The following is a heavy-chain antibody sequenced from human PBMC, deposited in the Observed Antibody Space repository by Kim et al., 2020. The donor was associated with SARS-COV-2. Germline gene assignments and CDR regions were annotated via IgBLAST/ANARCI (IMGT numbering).Heavy chain of an antibody. Sequence: ASVKVSCKASGYTFTSYAMHWVRQAPGQRLEWMGWINAGNGNTKYSQKFQGRVTITRDTSASTAYMELSSLRSEDTAVYYCARDIVANLYYFDYWGQGTLVTVSS. CDR2: INAGNGNT. D-gene: IGHD5-12*01. CDR3: ARDIVANLYYFDY. CDR1: GYTFTSYA. J-gene: IGHJ4*02. V-gene: IGHV1-3*01.